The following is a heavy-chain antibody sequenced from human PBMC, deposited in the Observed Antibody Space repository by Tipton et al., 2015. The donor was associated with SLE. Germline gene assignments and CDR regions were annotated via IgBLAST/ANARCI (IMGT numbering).Heavy chain of an antibody. CDR1: GDSISSSSYY. V-gene: IGHV4-39*07. J-gene: IGHJ1*01. CDR2: IYYSGST. CDR3: AREGGFIMTYEYFQH. D-gene: IGHD3-10*01. Sequence: TLSLTCSVSGDSISSSSYYWGWIRQPPGKGLEWIGSIYYSGSTYYNPSLKSRVTISVDTSKNQFSLKLSSVTAADTAVYYCAREGGFIMTYEYFQHWGQGTLVTVSS.